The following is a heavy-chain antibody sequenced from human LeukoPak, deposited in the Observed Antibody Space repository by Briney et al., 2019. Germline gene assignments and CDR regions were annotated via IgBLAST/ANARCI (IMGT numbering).Heavy chain of an antibody. CDR3: AKDLSWNTADR. D-gene: IGHD1/OR15-1a*01. V-gene: IGHV3-74*01. CDR1: VFTYSNYW. CDR2: INPYGTTT. Sequence: GGSLRLSCVGSVFTYSNYWMHCVRQAPGKGPVWVSRINPYGTTTDYADSVKGRFTISRDNAKNLLYLQMNGLRADDTAVYYCAKDLSWNTADRWGQGTLVTVSS. J-gene: IGHJ5*02.